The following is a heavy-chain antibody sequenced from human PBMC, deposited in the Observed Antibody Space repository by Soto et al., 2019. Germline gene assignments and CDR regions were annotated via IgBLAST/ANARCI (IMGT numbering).Heavy chain of an antibody. V-gene: IGHV4-59*01. D-gene: IGHD6-13*01. J-gene: IGHJ4*02. CDR2: IYYSGST. CDR3: ARLGPYSTSWYEFDY. CDR1: GGSISRYY. Sequence: PSETLSLTGTVAGGSISRYYWSWIRQPPGKGLEWIGNIYYSGSTNYNPSLKSRVTISVDTSKNQFSLKLSSVTAADTAVYYCARLGPYSTSWYEFDYRGQGNLLTVSS.